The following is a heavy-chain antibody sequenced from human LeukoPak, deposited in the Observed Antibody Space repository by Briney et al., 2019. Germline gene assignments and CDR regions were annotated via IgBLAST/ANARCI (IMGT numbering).Heavy chain of an antibody. CDR3: ARSAGLDY. D-gene: IGHD6-13*01. J-gene: IGHJ4*02. Sequence: PSETLSLTCTVSGGSIGSHYWSWIRQPPGKGLEWIGYIYYSGSTNYNPSLKSRVTISVDTSKNQFSLKLSSVTAADTAVYYCARSAGLDYWGQGTLVTVSS. CDR2: IYYSGST. V-gene: IGHV4-59*11. CDR1: GGSIGSHY.